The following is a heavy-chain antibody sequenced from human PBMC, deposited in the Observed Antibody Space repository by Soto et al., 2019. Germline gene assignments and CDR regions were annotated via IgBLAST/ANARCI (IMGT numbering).Heavy chain of an antibody. Sequence: GGSLRLSCAASGFTFSNAWMNWVRQAPGKGLEWVGRIKSKTDGGTTDYAAPVKGRFTISRDDSKNTLYLQMNSLKTEDTAVYYCTAYEPDYYYGMDVWGQGTTVTVSS. D-gene: IGHD3-3*01. V-gene: IGHV3-15*07. CDR3: TAYEPDYYYGMDV. J-gene: IGHJ6*02. CDR2: IKSKTDGGTT. CDR1: GFTFSNAW.